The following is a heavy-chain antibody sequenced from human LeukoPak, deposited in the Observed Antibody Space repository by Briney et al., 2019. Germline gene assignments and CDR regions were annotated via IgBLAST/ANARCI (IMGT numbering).Heavy chain of an antibody. CDR1: GYTFTSYG. J-gene: IGHJ6*02. D-gene: IGHD6-19*01. V-gene: IGHV1-18*01. Sequence: ASVKVSCKASGYTFTSYGISWVRQAPGQGREWMGWISAYNGNTNYAQKLQGRVTMTTDTSTSTAYMELRSLRSDDTAVYYCARDPFNGYSSGWYAPSSYYYGMDVWGQGTTVTVSS. CDR3: ARDPFNGYSSGWYAPSSYYYGMDV. CDR2: ISAYNGNT.